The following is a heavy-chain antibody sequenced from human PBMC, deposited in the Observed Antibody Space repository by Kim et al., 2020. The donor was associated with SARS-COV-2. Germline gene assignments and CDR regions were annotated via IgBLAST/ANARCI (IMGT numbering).Heavy chain of an antibody. CDR1: GGSVSSGSYY. D-gene: IGHD6-19*01. J-gene: IGHJ4*02. CDR3: ARATSSGWYYTTGVRLDY. CDR2: IYYSGST. V-gene: IGHV4-61*01. Sequence: SETLSLTCTVSGGSVSSGSYYWSWIRQPPGKGLEWIGYIYYSGSTNYNPSLKSRVTISVDTSKNQFSLKLSSVTAADTAVYYCARATSSGWYYTTGVRLDYWGQGTLVTVSS.